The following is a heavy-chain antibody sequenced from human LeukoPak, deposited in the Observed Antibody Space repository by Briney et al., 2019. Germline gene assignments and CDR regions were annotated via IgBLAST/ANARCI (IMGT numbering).Heavy chain of an antibody. CDR2: FIPILDIP. D-gene: IGHD6-25*01. Sequence: WASVKVSCKASGGTFSSYAISWVRQAPGQGLDWMGRFIPILDIPIYSQDFQGRVTMTAEKSTSTAYMELSSLRSEDTAVYYCATDGGISWGQGTLVTVSS. CDR3: ATDGGIS. V-gene: IGHV1-69*04. J-gene: IGHJ4*02. CDR1: GGTFSSYA.